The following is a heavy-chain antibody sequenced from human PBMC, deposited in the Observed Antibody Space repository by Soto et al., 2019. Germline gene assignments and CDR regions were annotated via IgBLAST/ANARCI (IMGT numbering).Heavy chain of an antibody. CDR2: IHWNDDK. J-gene: IGHJ5*02. D-gene: IGHD3-22*01. CDR3: AHTKDSSGFLTS. CDR1: GFSLSAYGVR. Sequence: QITLKESGPTLVKPTQTLTLTCSFSGFSLSAYGVRVIWFRQPPGETLEWLALIHWNDDKRYSLYLKSRLTITKDTSKNQVVLTLTNLDPLDTGTYFCAHTKDSSGFLTSWGQGILVTVSS. V-gene: IGHV2-5*01.